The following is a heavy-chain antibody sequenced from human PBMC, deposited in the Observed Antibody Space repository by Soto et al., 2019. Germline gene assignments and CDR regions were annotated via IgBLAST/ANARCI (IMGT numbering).Heavy chain of an antibody. Sequence: PAETRSRTGVVSGGSISSTNCWTWVRQTPGKGLEWIGEIYHTGNIHYNPALKSRVTISIDKSNNQFSLNLNFVSAADTAVYYCARDHPYGKSWAFDYWGQGALVTVSX. CDR1: GGSISSTNC. J-gene: IGHJ4*02. V-gene: IGHV4-4*02. D-gene: IGHD3-10*01. CDR2: IYHTGNI. CDR3: ARDHPYGKSWAFDY.